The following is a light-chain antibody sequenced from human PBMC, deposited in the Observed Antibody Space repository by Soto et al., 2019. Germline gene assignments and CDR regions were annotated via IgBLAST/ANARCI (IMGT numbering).Light chain of an antibody. CDR1: QSVTNSY. CDR2: AAS. J-gene: IGKJ2*01. CDR3: QQYVAPPPYT. V-gene: IGKV3-20*01. Sequence: EIVLTQSPGTLSLSPGERATLSCRASQSVTNSYLAWYQQKPGQAPRLLIYAASSRATGIPDRFAGSVSGTDFTLTISRLKPEDFAVYYCQQYVAPPPYTFGQGTRLEIK.